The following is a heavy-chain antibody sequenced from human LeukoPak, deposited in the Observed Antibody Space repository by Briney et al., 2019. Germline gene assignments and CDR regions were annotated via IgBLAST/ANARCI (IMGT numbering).Heavy chain of an antibody. Sequence: GGSLRLSCAASGFTFSSSAMSWVRQAPGKGLEWVSSISGSGSGGSTYYADSVKGRFTISRDNSKNTLYLQMNSLIAEDTAVYYCAKDAPDYDYVWGSYRLYYYYYMDVWGKGTTVTVSS. J-gene: IGHJ6*03. D-gene: IGHD3-16*02. CDR3: AKDAPDYDYVWGSYRLYYYYYMDV. CDR1: GFTFSSSA. CDR2: ISGSGSGGST. V-gene: IGHV3-23*01.